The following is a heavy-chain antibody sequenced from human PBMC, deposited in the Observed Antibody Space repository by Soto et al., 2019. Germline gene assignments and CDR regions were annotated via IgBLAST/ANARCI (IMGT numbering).Heavy chain of an antibody. J-gene: IGHJ4*02. CDR1: GFTFSNYG. V-gene: IGHV3-30*18. CDR3: AKAVYDYGDLRGYFAS. Sequence: QVQLVESGGGVVPSGRSLRLSCEGSGFTFSNYGLHWVRQAPGKGLEWVAVISNDGRKTYYADSVKDRFTISRDNSATTLFLQMRSLGAEDSALYFCAKAVYDYGDLRGYFASWGQGTLVTVSS. CDR2: ISNDGRKT. D-gene: IGHD4-17*01.